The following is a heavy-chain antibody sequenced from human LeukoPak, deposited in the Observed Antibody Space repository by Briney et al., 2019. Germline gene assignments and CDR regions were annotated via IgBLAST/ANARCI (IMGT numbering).Heavy chain of an antibody. D-gene: IGHD2-21*02. V-gene: IGHV1-46*01. J-gene: IGHJ4*02. CDR3: ATLGAFRGDAFDY. CDR1: GYTFTSYY. Sequence: ASVKVSCKASGYTFTSYYMHWVRQAPGQGLEWMGIINPSGGSTSYAQKFQGRVTMTRDMSTSTVYMELSSLRSEDTAVYYCATLGAFRGDAFDYWGQGTLVTVSS. CDR2: INPSGGST.